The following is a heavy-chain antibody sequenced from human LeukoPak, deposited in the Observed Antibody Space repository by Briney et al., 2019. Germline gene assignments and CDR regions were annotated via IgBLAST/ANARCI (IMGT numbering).Heavy chain of an antibody. CDR1: GFTFSSYA. Sequence: GGSLRLSCAASGFTFSSYAMSWVRQASGKGLEWVGRIRSKANSYATAYAASVKGRFTISRDDSKNTAYLQMNSLKTEDTAVYYCSTDSTIVYWGQGTLVTVSS. CDR2: IRSKANSYAT. CDR3: STDSTIVY. V-gene: IGHV3-73*01. J-gene: IGHJ4*02. D-gene: IGHD2/OR15-2a*01.